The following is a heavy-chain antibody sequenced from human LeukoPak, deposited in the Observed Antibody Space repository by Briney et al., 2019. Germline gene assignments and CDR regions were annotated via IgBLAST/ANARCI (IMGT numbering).Heavy chain of an antibody. D-gene: IGHD5-18*01. J-gene: IGHJ4*02. CDR1: GLTFSSYA. CDR3: AKDFYPSGYTSGFLDY. CDR2: VSGSGGST. Sequence: WGSLRLSCAASGLTFSSYAMNWVRQAPGKGLEWASGVSGSGGSTYYADSVKGRFTISRDNSKNTLYLQMNSLRADDTAVYYCAKDFYPSGYTSGFLDYWGPGTLVTVSA. V-gene: IGHV3-23*01.